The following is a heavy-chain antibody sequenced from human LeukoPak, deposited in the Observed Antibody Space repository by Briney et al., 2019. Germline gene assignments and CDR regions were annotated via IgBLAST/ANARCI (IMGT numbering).Heavy chain of an antibody. CDR1: GGSISSYY. CDR3: ARREIYSSSWNVGYYFDY. D-gene: IGHD6-13*01. CDR2: IYYSGST. Sequence: PSETLSLTCTVSGGSISSYYWSWIRQPPGKGLEWIGYIYYSGSTNYNPSLKSRVTISVDTSKNQFSLKLSSVTAADTAVYYCARREIYSSSWNVGYYFDYWGQGTLVTVSS. V-gene: IGHV4-59*08. J-gene: IGHJ4*02.